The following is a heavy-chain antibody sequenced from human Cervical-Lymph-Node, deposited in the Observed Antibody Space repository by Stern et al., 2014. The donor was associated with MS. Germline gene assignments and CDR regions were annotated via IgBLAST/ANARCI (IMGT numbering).Heavy chain of an antibody. CDR3: ARMTGRGDYYYYSGLDV. CDR2: IDWDGDK. CDR1: GFSLTTSAMS. Sequence: QITLKESGPALVKPTQTLTLTCTFSGFSLTTSAMSVSWIRQPPGKALEWLARIDWDGDKYYSTSLRTRLTISKDTSSNQVDLILTDMDPVDTATYYCARMTGRGDYYYYSGLDVWGQGTTVTVSS. D-gene: IGHD3-10*01. J-gene: IGHJ6*02. V-gene: IGHV2-70*15.